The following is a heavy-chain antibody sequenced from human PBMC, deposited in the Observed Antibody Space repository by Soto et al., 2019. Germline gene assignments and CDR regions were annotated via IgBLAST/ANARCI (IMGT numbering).Heavy chain of an antibody. CDR2: INPSNGFT. J-gene: IGHJ4*02. V-gene: IGHV1-46*02. CDR1: GFSFNTYY. D-gene: IGHD1-26*01. Sequence: QVQLVQSGAELKKPGASVSLSCKASGFSFNTYYIHWVRQSPGEGFQWMGVINPSNGFTSYPQKFQGRVSMTADTSTTTVYLELSSLKSEDTAVYFCARVVVGSRLSLDYWGQGTLVTISS. CDR3: ARVVVGSRLSLDY.